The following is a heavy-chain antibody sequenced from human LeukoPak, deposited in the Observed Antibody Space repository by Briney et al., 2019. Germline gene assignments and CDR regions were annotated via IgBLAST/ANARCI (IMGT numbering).Heavy chain of an antibody. D-gene: IGHD3-22*01. V-gene: IGHV4-30-4*07. CDR2: IYYSGST. CDR1: GGSISSGGYS. Sequence: SETLSLTCAVSGGSISSGGYSWSWIRQPPGKGLEWIGYIYYSGSTYYNPSLKSRVTISVDTSKNQFSLKLSSVTAADTAVYYCARSVAYYYDSSGYQDAFDIWGQGTMVTVSS. J-gene: IGHJ3*02. CDR3: ARSVAYYYDSSGYQDAFDI.